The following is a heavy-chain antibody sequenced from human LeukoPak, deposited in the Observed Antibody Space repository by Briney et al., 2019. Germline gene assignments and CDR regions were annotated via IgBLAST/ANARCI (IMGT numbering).Heavy chain of an antibody. J-gene: IGHJ4*02. V-gene: IGHV3-53*01. CDR2: IYSDNT. Sequence: PGGSLRLSCTVSGFTVSSNSMSWVRQAPGKGLEWVSFIYSDNTHYSDSVKGRFTISRDNSKSTLYLQMNSLRAEDTAVYYCARRAGAYSHPYDYWGPGTLVTVSS. D-gene: IGHD4/OR15-4a*01. CDR3: ARRAGAYSHPYDY. CDR1: GFTVSSNS.